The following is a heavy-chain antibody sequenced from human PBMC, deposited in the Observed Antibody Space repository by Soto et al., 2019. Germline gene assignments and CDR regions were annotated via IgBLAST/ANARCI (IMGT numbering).Heavy chain of an antibody. CDR3: AHSPYRLVLTYFDY. V-gene: IGHV2-5*02. CDR2: IYWDDDK. Sequence: QITLKESGPTLVKPTQTLTLTCTFSGSSRSTSGVGVGWIRQPPGKALEWLALIYWDDDKRYSPSLKSRLTITKDTSKNQVVLTVTNMDPVDTATYYCAHSPYRLVLTYFDYWGQGTLVTVSS. J-gene: IGHJ4*02. CDR1: GSSRSTSGVG. D-gene: IGHD2-2*01.